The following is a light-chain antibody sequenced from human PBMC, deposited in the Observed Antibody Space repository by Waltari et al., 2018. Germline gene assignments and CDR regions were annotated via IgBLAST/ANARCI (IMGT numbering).Light chain of an antibody. V-gene: IGLV2-14*01. CDR1: TTDIVTYDY. J-gene: IGLJ2*01. CDR2: QFT. Sequence: QSALTQPASVSGSPGQSITISCSGSTTDIVTYDYPSWYQQYPGKAPKLILYQFTIRPSGVSNRFSGSKAGNTASLTISGLQTDDEAIYYCSSYTDSTTVVFGGGTVVTVL. CDR3: SSYTDSTTVV.